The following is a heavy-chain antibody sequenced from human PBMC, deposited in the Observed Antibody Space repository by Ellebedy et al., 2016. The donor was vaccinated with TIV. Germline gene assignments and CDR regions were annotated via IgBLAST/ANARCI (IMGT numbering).Heavy chain of an antibody. V-gene: IGHV2-5*02. D-gene: IGHD3-3*01. CDR2: IYCDDDK. CDR3: AHSRPPRLYQT. J-gene: IGHJ5*02. CDR1: GFLVTTTGVG. Sequence: SGPTLVKPTQTLTLSCTFSGFLVTTTGVGVGWIRQPTGKALEWTALIYCDDDKRYSPSLKSRLTITKDTSKNQVVLTMTNMDPVDTATYYCAHSRPPRLYQTWGQGTLVTVSS.